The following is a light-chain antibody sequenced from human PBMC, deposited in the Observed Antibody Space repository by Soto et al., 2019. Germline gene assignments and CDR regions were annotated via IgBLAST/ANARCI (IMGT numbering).Light chain of an antibody. Sequence: QSALTQPASVSGSPGQSITISCAGTMRDIGAYNLVSWYQQHPGKAPKLMIYAVTNRPSGVSNRFSGSKSANTASLTISGLQAEDEADYYCSSYTTSRTRVFGGGTKLTVL. J-gene: IGLJ3*02. V-gene: IGLV2-14*01. CDR3: SSYTTSRTRV. CDR1: MRDIGAYNL. CDR2: AVT.